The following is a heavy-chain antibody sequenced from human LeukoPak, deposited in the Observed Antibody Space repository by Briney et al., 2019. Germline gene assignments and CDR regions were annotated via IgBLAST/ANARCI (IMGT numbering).Heavy chain of an antibody. Sequence: HGESLKISCRGSGYSFTSYWIGWVRQMPGKGLEWMGIIYPSDSDTRYSPSFQGQVTISADKSISTAYLQWSSLKASDTAMYYCASSRNDAFDIWGQGTMVTVSS. J-gene: IGHJ3*02. CDR1: GYSFTSYW. CDR3: ASSRNDAFDI. V-gene: IGHV5-51*01. CDR2: IYPSDSDT. D-gene: IGHD1-14*01.